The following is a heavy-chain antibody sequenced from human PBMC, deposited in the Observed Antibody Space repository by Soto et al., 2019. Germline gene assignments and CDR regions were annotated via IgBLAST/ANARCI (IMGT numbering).Heavy chain of an antibody. CDR1: GFTFSGYS. D-gene: IGHD2-21*01. CDR3: AREVVLTEWYFDN. J-gene: IGHJ4*02. CDR2: TSSDGGTK. Sequence: QVQLMESGGGVVQPGESLRLSYATSGFTFSGYSMHWFRRAPGKGLEWVAVTSSDGGTKFYADSVKGRFTVSRDNSKNTLYLQMNILRPEDTAVYYCAREVVLTEWYFDNWGQGILVTVSS. V-gene: IGHV3-30-3*01.